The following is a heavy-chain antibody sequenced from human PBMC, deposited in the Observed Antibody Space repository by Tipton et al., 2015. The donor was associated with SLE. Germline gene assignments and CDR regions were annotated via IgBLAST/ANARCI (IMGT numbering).Heavy chain of an antibody. D-gene: IGHD4-11*01. CDR1: GGSISSYY. J-gene: IGHJ4*02. CDR3: ARWAGPTVNFDY. V-gene: IGHV4-59*01. Sequence: TLSLTCTVSGGSISSYYWSWIRQPPGKGLEWIGYIYYSGSTNYNPSLKSRVPISVDTSKNQFSLKLSSVTAADTAVYYCARWAGPTVNFDYWGQGTLVTVSS. CDR2: IYYSGST.